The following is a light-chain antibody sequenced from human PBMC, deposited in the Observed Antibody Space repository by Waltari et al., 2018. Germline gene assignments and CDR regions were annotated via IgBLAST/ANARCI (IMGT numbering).Light chain of an antibody. J-gene: IGLJ7*01. CDR2: ENT. V-gene: IGLV1-51*02. Sequence: QSVLTQPPSVSAAPGQRVTISCSGGSSHIGTNYVALYRQFPGTAPKLLIYENTERPAGIPGRFSGSKSGTSATLDITGLQAGDEADYYCGTWDSSLSGAVFGGGTHLTVL. CDR1: SSHIGTNY. CDR3: GTWDSSLSGAV.